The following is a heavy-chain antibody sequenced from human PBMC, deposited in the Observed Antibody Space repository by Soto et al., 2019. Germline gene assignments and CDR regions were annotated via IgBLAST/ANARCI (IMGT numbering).Heavy chain of an antibody. J-gene: IGHJ6*02. CDR1: WYSFSTHL. V-gene: IGHV5-51*01. Sequence: PGGALKNSCKRYWYSFSTHLIALVGPKPGKGLEWMGSIHPGESDTRYSPSFQGQVTISADRSITTAYLQWSSLKASDTAMYYCARHEATYYNFYGMDVWGQGTAVTVSS. CDR2: IHPGESDT. CDR3: ARHEATYYNFYGMDV.